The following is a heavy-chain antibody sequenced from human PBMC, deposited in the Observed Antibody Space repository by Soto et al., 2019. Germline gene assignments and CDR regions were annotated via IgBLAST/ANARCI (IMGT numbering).Heavy chain of an antibody. V-gene: IGHV3-23*01. CDR3: AKATATGGGAFDI. Sequence: VGSLRLSCAASGFTCSSYDMRWVVQAPGKGLEWVSTILVGGSTHYPDSVKGRFTISRDNSKNTAFLQMNSLTAGDTAVYYGAKATATGGGAFDICGQGTVVTVSS. CDR1: GFTCSSYD. CDR2: ILVGGST. J-gene: IGHJ3*02. D-gene: IGHD2-8*02.